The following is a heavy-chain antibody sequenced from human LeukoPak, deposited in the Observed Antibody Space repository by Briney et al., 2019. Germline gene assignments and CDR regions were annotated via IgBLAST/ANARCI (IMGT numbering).Heavy chain of an antibody. CDR2: IHYTGST. V-gene: IGHV4-59*01. D-gene: IGHD2-8*01. CDR1: GGSISSYY. J-gene: IGHJ3*02. CDR3: ARDESNGAFDI. Sequence: TSETLSLTCTVSGGSISSYYWSWIRQPPGKGLEWIGYIHYTGSTNYNPSLKSRVTTSVDTSKNQFSLKLSSVTAADTAAYYCARDESNGAFDIWGQGTMVTVSS.